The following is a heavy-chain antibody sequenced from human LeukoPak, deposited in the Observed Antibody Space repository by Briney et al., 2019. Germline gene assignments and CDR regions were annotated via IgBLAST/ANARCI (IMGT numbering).Heavy chain of an antibody. J-gene: IGHJ4*02. Sequence: KPSETLSLTCTVSGVSISDYYWSWVRQPPGKGLEWVSYIYTGGRTNYNPSLKTRATISVDTSKNQFSLKLTSATAADTAVYFCASQNSDYYQGRFDSWGQGTLVTVSS. CDR3: ASQNSDYYQGRFDS. D-gene: IGHD3-22*01. CDR2: IYTGGRT. V-gene: IGHV4-4*08. CDR1: GVSISDYY.